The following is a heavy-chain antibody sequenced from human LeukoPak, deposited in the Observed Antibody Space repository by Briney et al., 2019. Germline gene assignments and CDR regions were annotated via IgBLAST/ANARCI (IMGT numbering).Heavy chain of an antibody. CDR1: GGSISSGDYY. CDR2: IFYSGSM. J-gene: IGHJ4*02. Sequence: SETLSLTCTVSGGSISSGDYYWTWIRQPPGKGLEWMGYIFYSGSMYYNPSLKSRLTISVDTSKDQFSLKLRSVTAADTAVYYCARQTTVISFDYWGQGALVTVSS. V-gene: IGHV4-30-4*01. CDR3: ARQTTVISFDY. D-gene: IGHD4-17*01.